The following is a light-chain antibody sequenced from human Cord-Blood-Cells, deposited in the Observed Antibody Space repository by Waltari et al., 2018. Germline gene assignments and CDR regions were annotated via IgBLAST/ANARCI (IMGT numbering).Light chain of an antibody. CDR2: AAS. J-gene: IGKJ2*03. CDR1: QSISSY. Sequence: DIQMTQSPSSLSSSAGDRVIITCRASQSISSYLNWYQQKPGKAPKLLIYAASSLQSGVPSRFSGSGSGTDFTLTISSLQPEDFATYYCQQSYSTPYSFGQGTKVEIK. CDR3: QQSYSTPYS. V-gene: IGKV1-39*01.